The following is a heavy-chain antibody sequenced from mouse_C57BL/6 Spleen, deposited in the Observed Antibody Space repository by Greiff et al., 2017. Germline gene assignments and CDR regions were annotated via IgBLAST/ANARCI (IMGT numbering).Heavy chain of an antibody. D-gene: IGHD4-1*01. CDR3: ARKNWYYFDY. CDR2: IGPGSGST. CDR1: GYTFTDYY. Sequence: VQLQQSGAELVKPGASVKISCKASGYTFTDYYINWVKQRPGQGLEWIGKIGPGSGSTYYNEKFKGKATLTADKSSSTAYMQLSSLTAEDTAVYFWARKNWYYFDYGGQGTTPTVSS. J-gene: IGHJ2*01. V-gene: IGHV1-77*01.